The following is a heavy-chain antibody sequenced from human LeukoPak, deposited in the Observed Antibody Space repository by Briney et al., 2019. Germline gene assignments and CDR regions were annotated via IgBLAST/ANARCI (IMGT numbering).Heavy chain of an antibody. CDR1: GYTFTGYY. V-gene: IGHV1-2*02. D-gene: IGHD3-3*01. J-gene: IGHJ4*02. CDR2: INPNSGGT. CDR3: ARGSNDFWSGYYSY. Sequence: ASVKVSCKASGYTFTGYYMHWVRQAPGQGLEWMGWINPNSGGTNYAQKFQGRVTMTRDTSISTAYMELSRLRSDDTAVYYCARGSNDFWSGYYSYWGQGTLVTVSS.